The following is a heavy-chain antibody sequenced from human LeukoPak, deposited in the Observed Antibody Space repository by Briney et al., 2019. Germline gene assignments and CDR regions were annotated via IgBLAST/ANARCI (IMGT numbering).Heavy chain of an antibody. CDR1: GFTFSSYG. Sequence: GGSLRLSCAASGFTFSSYGMHWVRQAPGKGLEWVAFIRYDGSNKYYADSVKGRFTISRDNSKNTLYLQMNSLRAEDTAVYYCAKAPPYSSSSSWGYYYMDVWGKGTTVTVS. CDR3: AKAPPYSSSSSWGYYYMDV. D-gene: IGHD6-6*01. J-gene: IGHJ6*03. CDR2: IRYDGSNK. V-gene: IGHV3-30*02.